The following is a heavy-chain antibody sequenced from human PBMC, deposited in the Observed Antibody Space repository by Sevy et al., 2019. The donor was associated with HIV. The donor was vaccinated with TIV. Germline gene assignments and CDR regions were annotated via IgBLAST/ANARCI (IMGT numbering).Heavy chain of an antibody. D-gene: IGHD6-13*01. CDR2: IYYSGST. CDR1: GGSISSSSYY. Sequence: SETLSLTCTVSGGSISSSSYYWGWIRQPPGKGLEWIGSIYYSGSTYYNPSLKSRFTISVDTSKNQFSLKLSSVTAAETAVYSCASSIGYSSTWYPCSFAYWGQGSLVTVS. CDR3: ASSIGYSSTWYPCSFAY. J-gene: IGHJ4*02. V-gene: IGHV4-39*01.